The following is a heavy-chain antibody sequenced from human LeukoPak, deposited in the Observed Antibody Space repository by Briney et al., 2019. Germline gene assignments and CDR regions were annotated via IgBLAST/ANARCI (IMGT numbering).Heavy chain of an antibody. D-gene: IGHD1-26*01. Sequence: SETLSLTCAVYGGSFSGYYWSWIRQPPGKGLEWIGEINHSGSTNYNPSLKSRVTISVDTSKNQFSLKLSSVTAAGTAVYYCAKYVRLGARGYYFDYWGQGTLVSVSS. CDR3: AKYVRLGARGYYFDY. CDR1: GGSFSGYY. CDR2: INHSGST. J-gene: IGHJ4*02. V-gene: IGHV4-34*01.